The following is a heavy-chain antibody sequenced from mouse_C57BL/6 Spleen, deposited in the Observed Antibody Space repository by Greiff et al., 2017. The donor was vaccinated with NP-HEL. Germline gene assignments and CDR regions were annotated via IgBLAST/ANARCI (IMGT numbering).Heavy chain of an antibody. Sequence: QVTLKVSGPGLLQPSQTLSLTCSFSGFSLSTFGMGVGWIRQPSGQGLEWLAHIWWDDDKYYNPALKSRLTISKDTSNNQVFLKIAKVDTADTATYCVARGTDGQPSYGYWGQGTTLTVSS. CDR2: IWWDDDK. D-gene: IGHD3-2*02. J-gene: IGHJ2*01. CDR1: GFSLSTFGMG. V-gene: IGHV8-8*01. CDR3: ARGTDGQPSYGY.